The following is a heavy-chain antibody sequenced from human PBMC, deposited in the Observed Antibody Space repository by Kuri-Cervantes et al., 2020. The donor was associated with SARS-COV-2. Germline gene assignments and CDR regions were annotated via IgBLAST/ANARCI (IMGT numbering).Heavy chain of an antibody. CDR2: IYYSGST. V-gene: IGHV4-59*01. D-gene: IGHD3-22*01. CDR3: AGHGYYYSSGYFAFDI. CDR1: GGSISSYY. Sequence: SETLSLTCTVSGGSISSYYWSWIRQPPGKGLEWIGYIYYSGSTNYNPSLKSRVTISVDTSKNQFSLKLSSVTAADTAVYYCAGHGYYYSSGYFAFDIWGQGTMVTVSS. J-gene: IGHJ3*02.